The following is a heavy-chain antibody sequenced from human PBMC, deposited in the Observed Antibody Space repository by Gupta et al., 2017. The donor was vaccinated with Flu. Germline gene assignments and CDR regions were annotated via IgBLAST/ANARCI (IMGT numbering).Heavy chain of an antibody. CDR3: TTGQL. CDR1: EFTFANAW. V-gene: IGHV3-15*01. Sequence: ERQVVEYGGGVLQPGGSLRLPCTGSEFTFANAWMSWVLQAPGKGLEWVALIKRYPVGVTVHYAAPVEGIVTISRDDSKDTVYLQMERLPNEDSGKYYCTTGQLWGQGTLVTV. J-gene: IGHJ4*02. D-gene: IGHD1-1*01. CDR2: IKRYPVGVTV.